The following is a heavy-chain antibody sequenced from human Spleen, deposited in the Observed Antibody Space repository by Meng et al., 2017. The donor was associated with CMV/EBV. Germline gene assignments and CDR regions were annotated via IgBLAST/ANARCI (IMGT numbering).Heavy chain of an antibody. CDR3: ARSRDFYYGMDV. Sequence: GGSLRLSCKSSGYIFSTYSIGWVRQMPGKGLEWMGIIYPGESDTRYSPSFQGQVTISADKSIRTVYLQWSSLKASDTAMYYCARSRDFYYGMDVWGQGTTVTVSS. CDR2: IYPGESDT. V-gene: IGHV5-51*01. J-gene: IGHJ6*02. CDR1: GYIFSTYS.